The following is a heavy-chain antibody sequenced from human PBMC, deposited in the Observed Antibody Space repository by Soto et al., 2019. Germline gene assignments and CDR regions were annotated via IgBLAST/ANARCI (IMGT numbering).Heavy chain of an antibody. CDR3: GVVVPAIRAFYYYGMDV. CDR1: GGTFSSYA. V-gene: IGHV1-69*12. Sequence: QVQLVQSGAEVKKPGSSVKVSCKASGGTFSSYAISWVRQAPGQGLEWMGGIIPIFGTANYAQKFQGRVTITADESKSTAYMELSSLRSEDTAVYYCGVVVPAIRAFYYYGMDVWGQGTTVTVSS. D-gene: IGHD2-21*02. J-gene: IGHJ6*02. CDR2: IIPIFGTA.